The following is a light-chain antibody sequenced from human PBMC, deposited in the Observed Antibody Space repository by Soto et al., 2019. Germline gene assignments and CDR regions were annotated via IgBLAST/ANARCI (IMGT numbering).Light chain of an antibody. Sequence: DIQMTQSPSTLSASVGDRVTITCRASQSISNWLAWYQQKPGKVPKLLIYDASSLESGVPSRFSGSGSGTEFSLTIGSLQPEDFATYHCQQYSSFLYTFGRGTKLEVK. V-gene: IGKV1-5*01. J-gene: IGKJ2*01. CDR3: QQYSSFLYT. CDR1: QSISNW. CDR2: DAS.